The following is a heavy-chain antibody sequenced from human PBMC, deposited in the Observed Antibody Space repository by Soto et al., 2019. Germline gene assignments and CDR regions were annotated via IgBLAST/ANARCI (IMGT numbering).Heavy chain of an antibody. V-gene: IGHV1-18*04. CDR3: ARDGAVAGDSNFDY. Sequence: ASVKVSCKASGYAFTSYCISWVLQAPGQGLEWMGWISTYSGNTKYSQKFQGRVTITRDTSASTAYMELSSLRSEDTAVYYCARDGAVAGDSNFDYWGQGTLVTVSS. D-gene: IGHD6-19*01. J-gene: IGHJ4*02. CDR1: GYAFTSYC. CDR2: ISTYSGNT.